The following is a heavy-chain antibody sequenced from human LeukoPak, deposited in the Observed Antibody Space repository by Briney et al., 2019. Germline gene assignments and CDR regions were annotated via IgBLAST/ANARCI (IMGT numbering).Heavy chain of an antibody. CDR3: AKAPGYYTGLFDY. D-gene: IGHD3-3*01. Sequence: PGGSLRLSCAASGFTFSDYYMSWIRQAPGKGLEWVSAISGSGGSTYYADSVKGRFTISRDNSKNTLYLQMNSLRAEDTAVYYCAKAPGYYTGLFDYWGQGTLVTVSS. V-gene: IGHV3-23*01. CDR1: GFTFSDYY. J-gene: IGHJ4*02. CDR2: ISGSGGST.